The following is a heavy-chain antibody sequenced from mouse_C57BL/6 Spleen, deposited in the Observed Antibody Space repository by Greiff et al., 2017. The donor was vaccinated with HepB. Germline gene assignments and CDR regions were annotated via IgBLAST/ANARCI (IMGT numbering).Heavy chain of an antibody. CDR3: AREGEYYGSSYFAY. Sequence: EVQLQQSGPELVKPGASVKIRCKASGYTFTDYNMDWVKQSHGKSLEWIGDINHNNGGTIYNQKFKGKATLTVDKSSSTAYMEPSSLTSADTAVYYCAREGEYYGSSYFAYWGQGTLVTVSA. V-gene: IGHV1-18*01. D-gene: IGHD1-1*01. CDR1: GYTFTDYN. J-gene: IGHJ3*01. CDR2: INHNNGGT.